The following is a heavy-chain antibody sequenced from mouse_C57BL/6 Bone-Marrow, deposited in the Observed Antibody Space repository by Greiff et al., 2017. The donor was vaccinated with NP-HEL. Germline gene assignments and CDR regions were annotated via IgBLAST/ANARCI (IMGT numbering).Heavy chain of an antibody. CDR2: IYPSDSET. CDR3: ARGRRTGTFWYFYV. Sequence: QVQLQQPGAELVRPGSSVKLSCKASGYTFTSYWMDWVKQRPGQGLEWIGNIYPSDSETHYNQKFKDKATLTVDKSSSTAYMQLSSLTSEDSAVYYCARGRRTGTFWYFYVWGTGTTVTVSS. D-gene: IGHD4-1*01. V-gene: IGHV1-61*01. J-gene: IGHJ1*03. CDR1: GYTFTSYW.